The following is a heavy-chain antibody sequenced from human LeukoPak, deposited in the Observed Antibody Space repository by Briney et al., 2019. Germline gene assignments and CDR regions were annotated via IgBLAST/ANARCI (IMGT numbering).Heavy chain of an antibody. CDR3: AREGGGWERGPIDY. V-gene: IGHV4-4*08. D-gene: IGHD4-23*01. J-gene: IGHJ4*02. Sequence: GSLRLSCAASGFTFSDAWMSWVRQAPGKGLEWIGRIYTSGSTNYNPSLKSRVTISVDTSKNQFSLKLSSVTAADTAVYYCAREGGGWERGPIDYWGQGTLVTVSS. CDR2: IYTSGST. CDR1: GFTFSDAW.